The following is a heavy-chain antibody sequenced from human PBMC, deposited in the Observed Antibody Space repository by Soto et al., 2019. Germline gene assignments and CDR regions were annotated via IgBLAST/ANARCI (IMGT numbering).Heavy chain of an antibody. J-gene: IGHJ3*01. CDR2: ISGSGGST. V-gene: IGHV3-23*01. CDR1: GFTFSSYA. D-gene: IGHD6-13*01. Sequence: EVQLLESGGGLVQPGGSLRLSCAASGFTFSSYAMSWVRQAPGKGLEWVSAISGSGGSTYYADSVKGRFTISRDNSKNTMELQKNRLGAEDTAVYYCAKGEGAAASRHPIGAFYFWGQGTMVTVSS. CDR3: AKGEGAAASRHPIGAFYF.